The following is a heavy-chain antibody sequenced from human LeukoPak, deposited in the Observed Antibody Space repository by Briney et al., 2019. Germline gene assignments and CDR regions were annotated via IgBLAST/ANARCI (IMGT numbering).Heavy chain of an antibody. J-gene: IGHJ4*02. CDR2: INYSGSDI. D-gene: IGHD1-1*01. Sequence: PGGSLRLSCAASGFTFNTYTMNWVRQAPGKGLEWVSSINYSGSDIYYADSLRGRFTVSRDNAKNSLYLQTNSLRAEDTAIYFCARDDGFTGTPIFDYWGQGTLVTVSS. CDR1: GFTFNTYT. CDR3: ARDDGFTGTPIFDY. V-gene: IGHV3-21*01.